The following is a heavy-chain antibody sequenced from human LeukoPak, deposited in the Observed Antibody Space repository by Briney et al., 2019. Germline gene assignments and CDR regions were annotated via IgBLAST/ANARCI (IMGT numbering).Heavy chain of an antibody. J-gene: IGHJ4*02. V-gene: IGHV3-21*01. CDR1: GFTFSSYS. CDR3: ARSQYYDFWSGYWRGQYYFDY. D-gene: IGHD3-3*01. Sequence: GGSLRLSCAASGFTFSSYSMNWVRQAPGEGLEWVSSISSRSSYIYYADSVKGRFTISRDNAKNSLYLQMNSLRAEDTAVYYCARSQYYDFWSGYWRGQYYFDYWGQGTLVTVSS. CDR2: ISSRSSYI.